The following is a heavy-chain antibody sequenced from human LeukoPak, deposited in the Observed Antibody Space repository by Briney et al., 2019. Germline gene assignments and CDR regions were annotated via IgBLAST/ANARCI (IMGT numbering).Heavy chain of an antibody. CDR3: ARGPYTSGWDLYDY. CDR2: IYTSGNT. Sequence: PSKTLSLACTVSGGSISSYYWSWIRQPAGKGLEWIGRIYTSGNTNYNPSLKSRVTMSVDTSKNQFSLKLSSVTAADTAVYYCARGPYTSGWDLYDYWGQGTLVTVSS. J-gene: IGHJ4*02. CDR1: GGSISSYY. V-gene: IGHV4-4*07. D-gene: IGHD6-19*01.